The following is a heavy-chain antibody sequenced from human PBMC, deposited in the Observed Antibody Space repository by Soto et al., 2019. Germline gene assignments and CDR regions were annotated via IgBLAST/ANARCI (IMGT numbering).Heavy chain of an antibody. V-gene: IGHV4-31*03. CDR2: IYYSGST. J-gene: IGHJ1*01. Sequence: KTSETLSLTCTVSGGSISSGGYYWSWIRQHPGKGLEWIGYIYYSGSTYYNPSLKSRVTISVDTSKNQFSLKLSSVTAADTAVYYCAHSSSSAYFQHWGQGTLVTVSS. CDR3: AHSSSSAYFQH. D-gene: IGHD6-6*01. CDR1: GGSISSGGYY.